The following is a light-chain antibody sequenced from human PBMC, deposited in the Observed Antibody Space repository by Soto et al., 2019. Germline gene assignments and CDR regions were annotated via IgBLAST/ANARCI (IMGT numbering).Light chain of an antibody. CDR3: QTWGTGILV. V-gene: IGLV4-69*01. CDR2: LNSDGSH. CDR1: SGHSSYA. Sequence: QPVLTQSPSASASLGASVKLTCTLSSGHSSYAIAWHQQQPEKGPRYLMKLNSDGSHSKGDGIPDRFSGSSSGAERYLTISSLQPEDEADYYCQTWGTGILVFGGGTQLTVL. J-gene: IGLJ2*01.